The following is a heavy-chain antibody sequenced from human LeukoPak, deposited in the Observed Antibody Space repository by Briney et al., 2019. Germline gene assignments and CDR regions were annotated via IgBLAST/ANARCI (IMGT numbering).Heavy chain of an antibody. Sequence: SETLSLTCTVSGGSISSGNYYWSWIRQPAGKGLEWIGRIYTSGSTNYNPSLKSRVTISVDTSKNQFSLKLSSVTAADTAVYYCARTPRVGLFNWFDPWGQGTLVTVSS. CDR1: GGSISSGNYY. D-gene: IGHD3-22*01. CDR3: ARTPRVGLFNWFDP. CDR2: IYTSGST. V-gene: IGHV4-61*02. J-gene: IGHJ5*02.